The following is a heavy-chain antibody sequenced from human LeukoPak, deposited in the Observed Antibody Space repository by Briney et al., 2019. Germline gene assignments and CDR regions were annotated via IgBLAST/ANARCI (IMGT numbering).Heavy chain of an antibody. CDR3: GGSGWNYYYYMDV. CDR1: GGTFSSYA. V-gene: IGHV1-69*01. D-gene: IGHD6-19*01. Sequence: SVKVSCKASGGTFSSYAISWVRQAPGQGLEWMGGIIPIFGTANYAQKFQGRVTITADESTSTAYMGLSSLRSEDTAVYYCGGSGWNYYYYMDVWGKGTTLTVSS. CDR2: IIPIFGTA. J-gene: IGHJ6*03.